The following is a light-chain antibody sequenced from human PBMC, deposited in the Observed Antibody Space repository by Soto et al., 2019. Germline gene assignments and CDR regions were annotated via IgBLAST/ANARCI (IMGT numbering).Light chain of an antibody. CDR2: EVS. J-gene: IGLJ1*01. CDR3: SSYAGSNNFGYV. CDR1: SSDVGGYNY. Sequence: QSVLTQPPSASGSPGQSVTISCTGTSSDVGGYNYVSWYQQHPGKAPKLMIYEVSKRPSGVPDRFSGSKSGNTASLTVSGFQAEDEADYYCSSYAGSNNFGYVFGTGTKVTVL. V-gene: IGLV2-8*01.